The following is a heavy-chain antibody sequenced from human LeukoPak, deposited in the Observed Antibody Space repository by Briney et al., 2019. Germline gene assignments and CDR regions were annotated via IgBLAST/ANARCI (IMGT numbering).Heavy chain of an antibody. V-gene: IGHV3-30*02. CDR3: AKNPPTVTTLFDP. J-gene: IGHJ5*02. CDR2: IRSDGSSE. D-gene: IGHD4-17*01. Sequence: GGSLRHSCAASGFTFSNYGLHWVRQTPGKGLEWLAAIRSDGSSEYFEDSVEGRFTISRDNSKNTLYLQMNSLRAEDTAVYYCAKNPPTVTTLFDPWGQGTLVTVSS. CDR1: GFTFSNYG.